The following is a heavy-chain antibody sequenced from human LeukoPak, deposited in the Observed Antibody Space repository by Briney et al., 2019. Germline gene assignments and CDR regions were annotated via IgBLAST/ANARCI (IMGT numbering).Heavy chain of an antibody. V-gene: IGHV2-5*01. CDR1: GFPLSTSGVG. CDR2: IYWHDDK. Sequence: SGPTLVNPTQTLTLTCTFSGFPLSTSGVGVGWIRQPPGKALEWLALIYWHDDKRYSPSLKSRLTITKDTSKNQVVLTMTNMDPVDTATYYCAHRRDTMVRGVIRTHYGMDVWGQGTTVTVSS. D-gene: IGHD3-10*01. CDR3: AHRRDTMVRGVIRTHYGMDV. J-gene: IGHJ6*02.